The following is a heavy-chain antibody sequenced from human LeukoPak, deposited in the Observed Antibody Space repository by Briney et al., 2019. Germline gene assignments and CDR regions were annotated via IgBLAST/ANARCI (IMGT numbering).Heavy chain of an antibody. J-gene: IGHJ6*02. CDR3: AKVQGYYYGSGSPTNYGMDV. CDR1: GFTFSSYA. CDR2: ISGSGGST. V-gene: IGHV3-23*01. D-gene: IGHD3-10*01. Sequence: PGGSLRLSCAASGFTFSSYAMSWVRQAPGKGLEWVSAISGSGGSTYYADSVKGRFTISRDNSKNTLYLQMNSLRAEDTAVYYCAKVQGYYYGSGSPTNYGMDVWGQGTTVTVSS.